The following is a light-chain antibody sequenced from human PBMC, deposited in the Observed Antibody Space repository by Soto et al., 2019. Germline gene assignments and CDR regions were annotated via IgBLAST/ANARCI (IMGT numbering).Light chain of an antibody. J-gene: IGLJ1*01. CDR1: SRDVGGYNY. V-gene: IGLV2-14*01. CDR2: DVS. CDR3: SSYTSSSTLV. Sequence: QSLPNQPSSGSGFAGQAIPISCTGTSRDVGGYNYVSWYQQHPGKAPKLMIYDVSNRPSGVSNRFSGSKSGNTASLTISGLQAEDEADYYCSSYTSSSTLVFGTGTKVTVL.